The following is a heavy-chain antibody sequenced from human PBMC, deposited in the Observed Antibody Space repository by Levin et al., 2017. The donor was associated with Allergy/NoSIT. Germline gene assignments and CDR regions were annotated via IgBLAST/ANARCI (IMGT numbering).Heavy chain of an antibody. V-gene: IGHV3-21*01. CDR3: ARGDDYGDWDY. CDR2: VTSSSSYT. Sequence: LSLTCAASGFTFSKYSMNWVRQAPGKGLEWVSAVTSSSSYTYYADSVKGRFTISRDNAKHSLSLQMNSLRAEDTAVYYCARGDDYGDWDYWRQGPLVTVSS. CDR1: GFTFSKYS. J-gene: IGHJ4*02. D-gene: IGHD4-17*01.